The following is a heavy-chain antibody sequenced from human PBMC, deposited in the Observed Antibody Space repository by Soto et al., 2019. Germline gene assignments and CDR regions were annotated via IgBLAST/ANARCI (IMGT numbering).Heavy chain of an antibody. Sequence: GGSLRLSCAASGFTFSSYTMNGVRQAPGKGLEWVSSINSRSNYIYQADSVKGRFTISRDNAKNSLYLQMNSLRVEDTAVYYCAKDHNYDSSGYGFDCWGRGTLVTVSS. CDR3: AKDHNYDSSGYGFDC. J-gene: IGHJ4*02. CDR2: INSRSNYI. CDR1: GFTFSSYT. D-gene: IGHD3-22*01. V-gene: IGHV3-21*01.